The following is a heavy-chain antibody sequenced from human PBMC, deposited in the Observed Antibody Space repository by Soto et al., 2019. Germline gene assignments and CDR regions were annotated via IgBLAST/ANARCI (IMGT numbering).Heavy chain of an antibody. D-gene: IGHD6-6*01. CDR3: ARGLGSSWTDY. CDR1: GYTFSNYD. CDR2: MNPNSGNR. Sequence: QVQLVQSGAEVKKPGASVKVSCKASGYTFSNYDIHWVRQATGQGLEWMGWMNPNSGNRGYVQKFQGRVTLTRNTSISTAYMELSSLRSDDTAVYYCARGLGSSWTDYWGQGTLVTVSS. J-gene: IGHJ4*02. V-gene: IGHV1-8*01.